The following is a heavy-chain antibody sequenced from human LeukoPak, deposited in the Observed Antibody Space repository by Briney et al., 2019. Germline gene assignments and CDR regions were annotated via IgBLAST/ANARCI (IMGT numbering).Heavy chain of an antibody. V-gene: IGHV1-2*02. Sequence: RASVKVSCKASGYTFTGYYMHWVRQAPGQGLEWMGWINPNSGGTNYAQKFQGRVTMTRDTSITTAYMDLSSLRSDDTAVYFCARGGGFSSGFYLSRMDVWGKGTTVTVSS. J-gene: IGHJ6*03. CDR1: GYTFTGYY. CDR2: INPNSGGT. CDR3: ARGGGFSSGFYLSRMDV. D-gene: IGHD3-22*01.